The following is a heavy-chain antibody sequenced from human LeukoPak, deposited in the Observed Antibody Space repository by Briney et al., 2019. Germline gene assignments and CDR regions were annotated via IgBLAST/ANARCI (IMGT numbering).Heavy chain of an antibody. CDR2: IKSKTEGGTT. CDR3: TTGAYGDYYFDN. V-gene: IGHV3-15*01. D-gene: IGHD4-17*01. J-gene: IGHJ4*02. Sequence: GGSLRLSCAASGVTFNNAWMTWVRRAPGKGLEGVGRIKSKTEGGTTDYATPVKGRFTISRDDSRNTLYLQMNSLETEDTAVYYCTTGAYGDYYFDNWGQGTLVSVSS. CDR1: GVTFNNAW.